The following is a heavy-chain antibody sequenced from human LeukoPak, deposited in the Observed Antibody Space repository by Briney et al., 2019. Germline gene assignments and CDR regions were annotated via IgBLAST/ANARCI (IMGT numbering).Heavy chain of an antibody. CDR2: IIGSGGNT. CDR1: GFTFSTYA. CDR3: AKTPGITAAGPDY. D-gene: IGHD6-13*01. J-gene: IGHJ4*02. Sequence: GGSLRLSCAASGFTFSTYAMSWVRPAPGKGREWVSGIIGSGGNTYYADSVRGRFTISRDYSKNTLYLQMNSLRAEDTAVYYCAKTPGITAAGPDYWGQGTLVTVSS. V-gene: IGHV3-23*01.